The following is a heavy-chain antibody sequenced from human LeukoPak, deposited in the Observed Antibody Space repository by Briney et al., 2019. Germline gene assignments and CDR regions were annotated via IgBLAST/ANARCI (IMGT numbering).Heavy chain of an antibody. V-gene: IGHV4-39*07. D-gene: IGHD1-7*01. CDR2: IYYSGST. Sequence: SETLSLTCTVSGGSISSSSYYWGWIRQPPGKGLEWIGNIYYSGSTYYNPSLTSRVTISVDTSKNQFSLRLSSVTTADTAVYYCARLYGNFQNYYDYWGQGTLVTLSS. CDR1: GGSISSSSYY. CDR3: ARLYGNFQNYYDY. J-gene: IGHJ4*02.